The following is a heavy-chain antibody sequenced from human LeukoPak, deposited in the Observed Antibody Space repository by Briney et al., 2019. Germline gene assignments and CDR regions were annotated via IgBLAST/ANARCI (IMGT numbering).Heavy chain of an antibody. CDR3: ARVNLGYCSSTSCYLFDY. J-gene: IGHJ4*02. V-gene: IGHV4-59*01. CDR2: IYYSGST. CDR1: GGSISSYY. D-gene: IGHD2-2*01. Sequence: PSETLSLTCTVSGGSISSYYWSWIRQPPGKGLEWIGYIYYSGSTNYNPSLKSRVTISVDTSKNQFSLKLSSVTAADTAVYYCARVNLGYCSSTSCYLFDYWGQGTLVTVSS.